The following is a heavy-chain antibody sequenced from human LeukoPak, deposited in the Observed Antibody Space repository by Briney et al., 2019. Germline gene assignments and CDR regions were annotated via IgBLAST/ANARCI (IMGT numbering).Heavy chain of an antibody. CDR3: ARGSGWYPH. V-gene: IGHV4-59*11. J-gene: IGHJ1*01. D-gene: IGHD6-19*01. Sequence: SETLSLTCTVSGSSISSHYWSWVRQPPGKGLEWIGYISYSGDTKYNPSLKSRLSMSVDTSKNQCSLMLTSVTAADTAVYYCARGSGWYPHWGQSTLVTVSS. CDR2: ISYSGDT. CDR1: GSSISSHY.